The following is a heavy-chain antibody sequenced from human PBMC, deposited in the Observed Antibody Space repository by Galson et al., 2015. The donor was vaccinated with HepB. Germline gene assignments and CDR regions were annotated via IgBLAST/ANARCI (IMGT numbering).Heavy chain of an antibody. CDR1: GDSVSSNSAA. V-gene: IGHV6-1*01. D-gene: IGHD2-2*01. Sequence: CAISGDSVSSNSAAWNWIRQSPSRGLEWLGRTYYRSKWYNDYAVSVKSRITVNPDTSKNQFSLQLNSVTPEDTAVYYCARVLVDCSSTSCYYYYYYGMDVWGLGTTVTVSS. J-gene: IGHJ6*02. CDR3: ARVLVDCSSTSCYYYYYYGMDV. CDR2: TYYRSKWYN.